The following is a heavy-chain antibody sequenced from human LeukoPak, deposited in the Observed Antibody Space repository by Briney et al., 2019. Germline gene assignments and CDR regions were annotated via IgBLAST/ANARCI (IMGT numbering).Heavy chain of an antibody. CDR1: GGSISSYY. Sequence: SETLSLTCTASGGSISSYYWSWIRQPPGKGLEWIGYIYYSGSTNYNPSLKSRVTISVDTSKNQFSLKLSSVTAADTAVYYCARDALLAFDIWGQGTMVTVSS. CDR3: ARDALLAFDI. CDR2: IYYSGST. J-gene: IGHJ3*02. V-gene: IGHV4-59*01.